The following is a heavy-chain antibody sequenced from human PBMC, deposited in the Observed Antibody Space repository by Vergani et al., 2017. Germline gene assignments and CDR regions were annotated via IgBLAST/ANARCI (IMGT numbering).Heavy chain of an antibody. Sequence: QVQLQESGPGLVKPSQTLSLTCTVSGGSISSGNYFWNWIRQPAGKGLEWIGRIYTYGSTTYNPSFESRVTISLDTSKNQFSLRLSSVAATDTAVYYCARSGIYYGAGSPDYWGQGALVTVSS. CDR2: IYTYGST. D-gene: IGHD3-10*01. CDR1: GGSISSGNYF. J-gene: IGHJ4*02. CDR3: ARSGIYYGAGSPDY. V-gene: IGHV4-61*02.